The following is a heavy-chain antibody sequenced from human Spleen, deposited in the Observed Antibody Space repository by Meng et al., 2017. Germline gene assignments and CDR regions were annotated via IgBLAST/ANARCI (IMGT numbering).Heavy chain of an antibody. V-gene: IGHV3-48*03. J-gene: IGHJ3*02. Sequence: GGSLRLSCAVSGFTSSSYEMNWVRQAPGKGLEWVSYISSSGSTIYSADSVKGRFTISRDNAKNSLYLQMNSLRAEDTAVYYCARGGGTTVTTEGAFDIWGQGTMVTVSS. D-gene: IGHD4-17*01. CDR1: GFTSSSYE. CDR3: ARGGGTTVTTEGAFDI. CDR2: ISSSGSTI.